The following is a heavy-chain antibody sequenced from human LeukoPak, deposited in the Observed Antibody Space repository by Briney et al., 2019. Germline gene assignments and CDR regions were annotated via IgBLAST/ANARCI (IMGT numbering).Heavy chain of an antibody. D-gene: IGHD5-18*01. Sequence: SETLSLICAVYGGSFSGYYWSWIRQPPGKGLEWIGEINHSGSTNYNPSLKSRVTISVDTSKNQFSLKLSSVTAADTAVYYCARGGGYSYGPHYYYYGMDVWGQGTTVTVSS. V-gene: IGHV4-34*01. CDR3: ARGGGYSYGPHYYYYGMDV. CDR2: INHSGST. CDR1: GGSFSGYY. J-gene: IGHJ6*02.